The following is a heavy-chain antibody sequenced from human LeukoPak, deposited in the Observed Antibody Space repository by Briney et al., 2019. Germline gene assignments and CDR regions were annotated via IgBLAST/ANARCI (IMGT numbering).Heavy chain of an antibody. J-gene: IGHJ4*02. Sequence: GGSLRLSCAASGFIFSRYWMSWVRQAPGKGLEWVANIKQDGSEKYYVGSVKGRFTISRDNTKNSLYLQMNSLRAEDTAVYYCALTMHGILFDYWGQGTLVTVSS. V-gene: IGHV3-7*03. CDR3: ALTMHGILFDY. CDR1: GFIFSRYW. D-gene: IGHD2-2*01. CDR2: IKQDGSEK.